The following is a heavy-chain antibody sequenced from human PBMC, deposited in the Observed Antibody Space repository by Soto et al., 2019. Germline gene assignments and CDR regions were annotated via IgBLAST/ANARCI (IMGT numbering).Heavy chain of an antibody. CDR3: ARQLYYYDSSGYHYYYYGMDV. D-gene: IGHD3-22*01. CDR1: GYTFTGYY. CDR2: INPNSGGT. Sequence: GASVKVSCKASGYTFTGYYMHWVRQAPGQGLEWMGWINPNSGGTNYAQKFQGWVTMTRDTSISTAYMELSRLRSDDTAVYYCARQLYYYDSSGYHYYYYGMDVWGQGTTVTAP. J-gene: IGHJ6*02. V-gene: IGHV1-2*04.